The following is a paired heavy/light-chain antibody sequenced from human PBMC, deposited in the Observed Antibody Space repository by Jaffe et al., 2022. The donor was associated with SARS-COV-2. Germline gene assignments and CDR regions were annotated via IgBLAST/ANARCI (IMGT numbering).Light chain of an antibody. Sequence: DIVMTQSPDSLAVSLGERATINCKSSQNLLYTSNNKNYLAWYQQKPRQPPKLLIYWASTRESGVPDRFSGSGSGTDFTLTISSLQAEDVAVYYCQQYYSTPWTFGQGTKVEI. CDR2: WAS. V-gene: IGKV4-1*01. CDR1: QNLLYTSNNKNY. CDR3: QQYYSTPWT. J-gene: IGKJ1*01.
Heavy chain of an antibody. CDR2: IYSSGGT. D-gene: IGHD2-2*01. Sequence: QLQLQESGPGLVKPSETLSLTCIVSGGSISSRSYYWGWIRQPPGKGLEWIGTIYSSGGTYYNPSLKSRVTISVDASENQFSLRLSSVTAADTAVYYCARRGALNCISTNCPPDYWGQGTLVTVSS. J-gene: IGHJ4*02. CDR1: GGSISSRSYY. CDR3: ARRGALNCISTNCPPDY. V-gene: IGHV4-39*01.